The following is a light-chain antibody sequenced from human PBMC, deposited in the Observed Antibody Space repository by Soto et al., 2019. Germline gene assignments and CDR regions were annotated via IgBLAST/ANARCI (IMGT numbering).Light chain of an antibody. CDR3: QHYVTSLTT. V-gene: IGKV3-20*01. CDR2: DAS. Sequence: EIVLTQSPGTLSLSPGEGATLSCGASQSVTSNYLAWYQQKPGHAPRLLIFDASIRVKGIPDRFIGSGSGTDFTLTISILEPEDFAVYYCQHYVTSLTTFGQGTKVDI. CDR1: QSVTSNY. J-gene: IGKJ1*01.